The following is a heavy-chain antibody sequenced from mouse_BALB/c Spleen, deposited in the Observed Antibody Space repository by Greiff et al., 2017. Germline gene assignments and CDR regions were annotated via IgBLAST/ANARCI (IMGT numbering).Heavy chain of an antibody. D-gene: IGHD2-10*01. Sequence: EVKLMESGGGLVKPGGSLKLSCAASGFTFSSYAMSWVRQTPEKRLEWVASISSGGSTYYPDSVKGRFTISRDNARNILYLQMSSLRSEDSAMYYCAKVAPSMAMDYWGQGTSVTVSS. CDR3: AKVAPSMAMDY. V-gene: IGHV5-6-5*01. CDR1: GFTFSSYA. J-gene: IGHJ4*01. CDR2: ISSGGST.